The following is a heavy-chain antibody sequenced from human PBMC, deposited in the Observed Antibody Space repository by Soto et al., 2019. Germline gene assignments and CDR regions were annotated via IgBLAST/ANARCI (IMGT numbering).Heavy chain of an antibody. J-gene: IGHJ4*02. CDR3: ARGGGGGLFEH. D-gene: IGHD2-21*01. CDR2: ISPKSTYR. V-gene: IGHV3-11*06. CDR1: GFTFSDYY. Sequence: PGGSLRLSCAPSGFTFSDYYMSWIRQAPGKGLEWLSHISPKSTYRNYADSVKGRFTISRDNTKSSLFLQMNSLGVEDTAVYYCARGGGGGLFEHWGQGVLVTVSS.